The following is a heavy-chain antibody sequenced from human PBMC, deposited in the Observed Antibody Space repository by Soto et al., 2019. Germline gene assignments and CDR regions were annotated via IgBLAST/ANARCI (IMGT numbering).Heavy chain of an antibody. CDR3: ARDRSQAWYYDFWSGYYGYYGMDV. Sequence: SVKVSFKASGGTFSSYAISWVRQAPGQGLEWMGGIIPIFGTANYAQKFQGRVTITADESTSTAYMELSSLRSEDTAVYYCARDRSQAWYYDFWSGYYGYYGMDVWGQGTTVTVSS. CDR2: IIPIFGTA. CDR1: GGTFSSYA. D-gene: IGHD3-3*01. J-gene: IGHJ6*02. V-gene: IGHV1-69*13.